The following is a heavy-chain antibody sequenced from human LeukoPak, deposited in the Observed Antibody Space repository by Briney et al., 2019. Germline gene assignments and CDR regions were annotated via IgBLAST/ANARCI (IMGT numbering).Heavy chain of an antibody. D-gene: IGHD3-10*01. CDR1: GFTFSTYW. CDR3: TRAPLGESDF. V-gene: IGHV3-21*01. CDR2: ISSGSTYI. Sequence: GGSLRLSCAASGFTFSTYWMSWVRQAPGKGLVWVSSISSGSTYIFYGDSVKGRFTTSRDNAKNSVFLQMNSLRDDDTAIYYCTRAPLGESDFWGQGTLVTVSS. J-gene: IGHJ4*02.